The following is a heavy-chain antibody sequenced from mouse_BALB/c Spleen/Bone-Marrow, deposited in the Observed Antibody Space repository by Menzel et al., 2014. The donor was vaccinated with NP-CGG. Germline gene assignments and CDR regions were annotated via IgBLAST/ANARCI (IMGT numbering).Heavy chain of an antibody. J-gene: IGHJ3*01. CDR2: ISYDGSN. D-gene: IGHD1-2*01. CDR1: GYSITSGYY. V-gene: IGHV3-6*02. Sequence: EVQLQQSGPGLVKPSQSLSLTCSVTGYSITSGYYWNWIRQFPGNKLEWMGYISYDGSNNYNPSLKNRISITRDTSKNQFFLKLNSVTTEDTVTYYCAQATATWFPYWGQGTLVTVSA. CDR3: AQATATWFPY.